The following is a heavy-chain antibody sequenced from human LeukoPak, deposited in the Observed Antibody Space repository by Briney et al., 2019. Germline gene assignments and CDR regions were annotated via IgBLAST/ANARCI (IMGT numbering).Heavy chain of an antibody. V-gene: IGHV4-59*01. CDR2: IYYSGST. CDR3: AGVGNSLFAY. D-gene: IGHD4-23*01. J-gene: IGHJ4*02. CDR1: GGSISSYY. Sequence: SETLSLTCTVSGGSISSYYWSWIRQPPGKGLEWIGYIYYSGSTNYNPSLKSRVTISVDTSKNQFSLKLSSVTAADTAVYYRAGVGNSLFAYWGQGTLVTVSS.